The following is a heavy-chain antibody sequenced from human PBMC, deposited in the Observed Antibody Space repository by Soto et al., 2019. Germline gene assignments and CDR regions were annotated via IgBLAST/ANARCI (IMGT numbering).Heavy chain of an antibody. D-gene: IGHD3-22*01. J-gene: IGHJ2*01. CDR3: ASSYYDSSGYYYWYFDL. V-gene: IGHV4-31*03. CDR1: GGSISSGGYY. Sequence: QVQLQESGPGLVKPSQTLSLTCTVSGGSISSGGYYWSWIRQHPGKGLEWIGYIYYSGSTYYNPSLKSRVNISVDPSKNQFSLKLSSVTAADTAVYYCASSYYDSSGYYYWYFDLWGRGTLVTVSS. CDR2: IYYSGST.